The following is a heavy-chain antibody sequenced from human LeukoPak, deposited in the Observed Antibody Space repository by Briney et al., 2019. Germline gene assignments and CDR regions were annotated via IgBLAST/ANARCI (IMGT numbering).Heavy chain of an antibody. J-gene: IGHJ6*04. D-gene: IGHD2-15*01. V-gene: IGHV1-46*01. CDR1: GYTFTSYY. CDR3: ARDIVVVVAASRYYYYGMDV. Sequence: ASVKVSCMASGYTFTSYYMHWVRQAPGQGLEWMGIINPSGGSTSYAQKFQGRVTMTRDTSTSTVYMELSSLRSEDTAVYYCARDIVVVVAASRYYYYGMDVWGKGTTVTVSS. CDR2: INPSGGST.